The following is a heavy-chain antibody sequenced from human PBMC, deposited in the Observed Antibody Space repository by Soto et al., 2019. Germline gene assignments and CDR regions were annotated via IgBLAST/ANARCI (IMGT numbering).Heavy chain of an antibody. CDR2: IYYSGST. V-gene: IGHV4-30-4*01. D-gene: IGHD4-17*01. CDR3: ARERTSDYGWFDP. J-gene: IGHJ5*02. CDR1: GCSISRGDYY. Sequence: PXETLSLTCTVSGCSISRGDYYWSWIRQPPGKGLEWIGYIYYSGSTYYNPSLKSRVTISVDTSKNQFSLKLSSVTAADTAVYYCARERTSDYGWFDPRGQGTLVTVSS.